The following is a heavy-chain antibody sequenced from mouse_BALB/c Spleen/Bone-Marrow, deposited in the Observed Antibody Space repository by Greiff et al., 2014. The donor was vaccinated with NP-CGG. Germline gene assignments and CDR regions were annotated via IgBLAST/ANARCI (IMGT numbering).Heavy chain of an antibody. J-gene: IGHJ3*01. D-gene: IGHD1-1*01. CDR2: IDPANGNT. CDR3: ASYYYGSSYWFAY. CDR1: GFNIKDTY. V-gene: IGHV14-3*02. Sequence: VQLQQSGAELVKPGASVKLSCTASGFNIKDTYMHWVKQRPEQGLEWIGRIDPANGNTKYDPKFQGKATITADTSSNTAYLQLSSLTSEDTAVYYCASYYYGSSYWFAYWGQVTLVSVSA.